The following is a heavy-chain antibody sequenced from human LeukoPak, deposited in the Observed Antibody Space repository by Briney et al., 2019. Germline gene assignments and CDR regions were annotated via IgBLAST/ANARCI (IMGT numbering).Heavy chain of an antibody. V-gene: IGHV3-23*01. D-gene: IGHD4-17*01. CDR1: GFSFSGHW. CDR3: AKAMSTVMGGTDY. CDR2: VTGSGSAT. Sequence: PGGSLRLSCTASGFSFSGHWMHWARQLPGKGLEWVSTVTGSGSATYYADSVKGRFIISRDNSKNTLYLQMNSLRADDTALYYCAKAMSTVMGGTDYWGQGTLVTVSS. J-gene: IGHJ4*02.